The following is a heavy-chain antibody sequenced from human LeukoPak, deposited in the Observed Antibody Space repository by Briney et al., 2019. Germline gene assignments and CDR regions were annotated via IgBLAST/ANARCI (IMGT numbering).Heavy chain of an antibody. J-gene: IGHJ4*02. CDR3: ARDPFDY. V-gene: IGHV3-53*01. CDR1: GFSVSGNY. Sequence: GGSLRLSCAASGFSVSGNYMNWVRQAPGKGLEWVSVLYSGGFTNYADSVKGRFTISRDNSKNMVYLQMNSLRAEDTAVYYCARDPFDYWGQGTLV. CDR2: LYSGGFT.